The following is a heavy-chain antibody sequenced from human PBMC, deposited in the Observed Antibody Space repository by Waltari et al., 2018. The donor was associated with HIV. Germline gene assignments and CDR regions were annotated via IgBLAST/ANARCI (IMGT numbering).Heavy chain of an antibody. Sequence: QVHLVESGGTVVQPGKSLRLSCVTDGFTLTDYAMSWFRQTPGGRLQWGESLWPDGKTIFYAPSGRGRFSISRDNNKNTVFLQRRALRADDTGVYFCARQGNTGTYFGGHRWGRGT. V-gene: IGHV3-33*01. D-gene: IGHD3-10*01. CDR1: GFTLTDYA. J-gene: IGHJ4*02. CDR3: ARQGNTGTYFGGHR. CDR2: LWPDGKTI.